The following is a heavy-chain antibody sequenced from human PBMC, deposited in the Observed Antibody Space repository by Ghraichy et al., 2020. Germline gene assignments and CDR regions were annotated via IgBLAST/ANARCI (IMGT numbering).Heavy chain of an antibody. CDR1: GYSFTSYW. D-gene: IGHD2-8*01. CDR3: ARHSTYGILENWYFDL. CDR2: IYPGDSDT. V-gene: IGHV5-51*01. Sequence: GESLNISCKGSGYSFTSYWIGWVRQMPGKGLEWIGIIYPGDSDTRYSPSFQGQVTISADKSISTAYLQWSSLKASDTAMYYCARHSTYGILENWYFDLWGRGTLVTVSS. J-gene: IGHJ2*01.